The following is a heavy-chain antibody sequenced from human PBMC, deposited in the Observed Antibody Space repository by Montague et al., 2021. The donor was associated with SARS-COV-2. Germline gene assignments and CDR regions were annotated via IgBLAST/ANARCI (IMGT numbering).Heavy chain of an antibody. J-gene: IGHJ3*02. CDR1: GDSISTYY. V-gene: IGHV4-59*01. CDR2: IYYNGYT. D-gene: IGHD3-22*01. CDR3: ARGGATYYYGTSGYVNAFDT. Sequence: SETLSLTCTVSGDSISTYYWSWIRQPPGKGLEWIGYIYYNGYTNYNPPLKSQVTISVDTSKNQFSLRLSSVTAADTAVYFCARGGATYYYGTSGYVNAFDTWGQGTMVTVSS.